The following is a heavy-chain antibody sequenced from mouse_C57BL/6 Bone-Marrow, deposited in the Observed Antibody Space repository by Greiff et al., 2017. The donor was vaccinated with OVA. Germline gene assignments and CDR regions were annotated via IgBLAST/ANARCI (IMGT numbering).Heavy chain of an antibody. Sequence: QVQLKESGAELARPGASVKMSCKASGYTFTSYTMHWVKQRPGQGLEWIGYINPSSGYTKYNQKFKDKATLTADKSSSTAYMQLSSLTSEDSAVYYCAKVYYRYFDVWGTGTTVTVSS. V-gene: IGHV1-4*01. CDR2: INPSSGYT. CDR1: GYTFTSYT. D-gene: IGHD6-2*01. CDR3: AKVYYRYFDV. J-gene: IGHJ1*03.